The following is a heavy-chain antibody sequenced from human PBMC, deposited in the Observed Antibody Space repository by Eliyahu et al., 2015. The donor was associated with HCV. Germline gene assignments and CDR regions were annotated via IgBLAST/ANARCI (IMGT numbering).Heavy chain of an antibody. D-gene: IGHD6-19*01. Sequence: QVQLVESGGGVVQPGRSXRLSCAASGXTFSGXGXHWVRQAPGKGLEWVAVIWYDGXNKYYADSVKGRFTISRDNSKNTLYLQMNSLRAEDTAVYYCARTYSSGPFDYWGQGTLVTVSS. V-gene: IGHV3-33*01. CDR3: ARTYSSGPFDY. CDR1: GXTFSGXG. CDR2: IWYDGXNK. J-gene: IGHJ4*02.